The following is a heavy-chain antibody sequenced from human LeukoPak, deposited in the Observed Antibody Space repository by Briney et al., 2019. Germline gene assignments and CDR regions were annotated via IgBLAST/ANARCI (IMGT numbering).Heavy chain of an antibody. V-gene: IGHV3-48*03. CDR2: ISSSGSTI. D-gene: IGHD3-10*01. Sequence: QTGGSLRLSCAASGFTFSSYEMNWVRQAPGKGLEWVSYISSSGSTIYYADSVKGRFTISRDNAKNSLYLQMNSLRAEDTAVYYCARGMLLWFGEAGNWFAPWGQGTLVTVSS. J-gene: IGHJ5*02. CDR3: ARGMLLWFGEAGNWFAP. CDR1: GFTFSSYE.